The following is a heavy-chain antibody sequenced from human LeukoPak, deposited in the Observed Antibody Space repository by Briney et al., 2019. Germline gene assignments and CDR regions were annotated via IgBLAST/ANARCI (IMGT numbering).Heavy chain of an antibody. J-gene: IGHJ4*02. CDR2: ISIYNGNI. CDR1: GYTFTRHG. D-gene: IGHD3-9*01. CDR3: ARVGEYYDSLTGTNLYYFDY. V-gene: IGHV1-18*01. Sequence: ASVKVSCKASGYTFTRHGISWVRQVPGQGLEWMGWISIYNGNIRNAQKFQGRVAMTTDTSTTTAYMELRSLRSDDTAVYYCARVGEYYDSLTGTNLYYFDYWGQGTLVTVSS.